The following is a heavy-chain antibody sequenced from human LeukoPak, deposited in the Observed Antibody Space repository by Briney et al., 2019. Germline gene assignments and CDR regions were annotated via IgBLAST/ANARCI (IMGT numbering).Heavy chain of an antibody. Sequence: GASVKVSCKASGYTFTSYDINWVRQATGQGLEWMGWMNPNSGNTGYAQKFQGRVTMTRNTSISTAYMELSSLRSEDTVVYYCARARSVRGVIMKLYYFDYWGQGTLVTVSS. CDR1: GYTFTSYD. CDR3: ARARSVRGVIMKLYYFDY. D-gene: IGHD3-10*01. V-gene: IGHV1-8*01. CDR2: MNPNSGNT. J-gene: IGHJ4*02.